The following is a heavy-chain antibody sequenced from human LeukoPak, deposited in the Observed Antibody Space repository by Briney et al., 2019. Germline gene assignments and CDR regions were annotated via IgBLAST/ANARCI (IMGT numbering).Heavy chain of an antibody. D-gene: IGHD3-10*01. J-gene: IGHJ1*01. CDR1: GYTLTELS. V-gene: IGHV1-24*01. CDR2: FDPEDGET. CDR3: ATDGSGSYYPVRPFQH. Sequence: ASVKVSCKVSGYTLTELSMHWVRQAPGKGLEWRGGFDPEDGETIYAQKFQGRVTMTEDTSTDTAYMELSSLRSEDTAVYYCATDGSGSYYPVRPFQHWGQGTLVTVSS.